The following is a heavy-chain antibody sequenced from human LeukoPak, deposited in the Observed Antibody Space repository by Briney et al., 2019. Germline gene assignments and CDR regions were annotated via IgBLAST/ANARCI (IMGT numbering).Heavy chain of an antibody. Sequence: SGGSLRLSCAASGCTFSSYAMSWVRQAPGKGLEWVSAISDSGGSTYYADSVKGRFTISRDNSKNTLYLQMNSLRAEDTAVYYCASERLRTSGWYLSFSDYWGQGTLVTVSS. D-gene: IGHD6-19*01. J-gene: IGHJ4*02. CDR1: GCTFSSYA. CDR3: ASERLRTSGWYLSFSDY. CDR2: ISDSGGST. V-gene: IGHV3-23*01.